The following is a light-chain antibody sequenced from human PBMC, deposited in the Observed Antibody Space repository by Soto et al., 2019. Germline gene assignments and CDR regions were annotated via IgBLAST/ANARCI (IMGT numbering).Light chain of an antibody. J-gene: IGKJ4*01. CDR2: GAS. V-gene: IGKV3-20*01. CDR3: QQYGSSPPLT. Sequence: EMVLTQSPGTLSLSPGERASLSCRSSDSVSSNYLAWYQQKPGQAPRLLIFGASSRATGIPDRFSGSGSGTDFALTISRLEPEDFVVYYCQQYGSSPPLTFGGGTKV. CDR1: DSVSSNY.